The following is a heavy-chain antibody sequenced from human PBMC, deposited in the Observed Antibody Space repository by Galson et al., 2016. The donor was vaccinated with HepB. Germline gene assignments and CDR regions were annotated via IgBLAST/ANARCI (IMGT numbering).Heavy chain of an antibody. CDR1: GGTFSRYA. J-gene: IGHJ4*02. CDR2: IIHVFGTA. CDR3: ARGENDILTGPTFGFNY. Sequence: SVKVSCKASGGTFSRYAIGWVRQASGQGLEWMGGIIHVFGTAKYAQKFQGRVTITADESRSTAYMELNRLRSEDTAVYYCARGENDILTGPTFGFNYWGQGSLVTVSS. D-gene: IGHD3-9*01. V-gene: IGHV1-69*13.